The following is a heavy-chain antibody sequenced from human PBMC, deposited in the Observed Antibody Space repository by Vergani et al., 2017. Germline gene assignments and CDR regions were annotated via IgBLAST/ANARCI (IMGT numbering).Heavy chain of an antibody. D-gene: IGHD1-7*01. CDR2: INHSGST. Sequence: QVQLQQWGAGLLKPSETLSLTCAVYGGSFSGYYWSWIRQPPGKGLERIGEINHSGSTNYNPSLQSRVTISVDTSKNQFYLKLSSVTAADTAVYYCARGRPRYNWNYLYNWFDPWGQGTLVTVSS. V-gene: IGHV4-34*01. CDR3: ARGRPRYNWNYLYNWFDP. CDR1: GGSFSGYY. J-gene: IGHJ5*02.